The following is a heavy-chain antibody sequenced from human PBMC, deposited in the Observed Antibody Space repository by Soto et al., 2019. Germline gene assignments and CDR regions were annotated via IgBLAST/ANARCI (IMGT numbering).Heavy chain of an antibody. J-gene: IGHJ3*02. V-gene: IGHV3-23*01. CDR3: VGVSAVLGDIITSSIHDAFDI. Sequence: PGGSLRLSCAASGFTFSSYAMSWVRQAPGKGLEWVSAISGSGGSTYYADSVKGRFTISRDNSKNTLYLQMNSLRAEDTAVYYCVGVSAVLGDIITSSIHDAFDIWGQGTMVTVSS. CDR2: ISGSGGST. D-gene: IGHD3-10*01. CDR1: GFTFSSYA.